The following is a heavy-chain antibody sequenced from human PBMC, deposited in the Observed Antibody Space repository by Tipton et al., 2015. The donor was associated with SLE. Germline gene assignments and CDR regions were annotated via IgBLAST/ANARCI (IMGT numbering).Heavy chain of an antibody. CDR3: GGGGSLLSWIYGGHFDL. CDR2: ICTTGST. J-gene: IGHJ2*01. D-gene: IGHD1-7*01. V-gene: IGHV4-61*02. Sequence: TLSLTCTVSGASIRSGNYHWTWIRQTAGKGLEWIGRICTTGSTNYSPSLKSRVTISLDTSKNQFSLKLTSPTAADTAVYYCGGGGSLLSWIYGGHFDLWGRGTLVTVSS. CDR1: GASIRSGNYH.